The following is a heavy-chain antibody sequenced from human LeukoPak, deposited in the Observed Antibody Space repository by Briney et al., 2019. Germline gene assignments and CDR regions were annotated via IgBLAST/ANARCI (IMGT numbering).Heavy chain of an antibody. J-gene: IGHJ4*02. Sequence: SETLSLTCTVSGGSMSSYYWSWIRRSPGKGLEWIGYIYYSWGTNYNPSLKSRVTISVDTSKNKFSLKMSSVNAADTPVYYYARQYDLFNYWGQGTLVTVSS. CDR1: GGSMSSYY. CDR3: ARQYDLFNY. V-gene: IGHV4-59*01. CDR2: IYYSWGT. D-gene: IGHD1-1*01.